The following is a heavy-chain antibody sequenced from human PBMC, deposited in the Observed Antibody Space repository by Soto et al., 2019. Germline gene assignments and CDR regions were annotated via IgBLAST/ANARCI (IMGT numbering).Heavy chain of an antibody. Sequence: RVTISVDTSKNQFSLKLSSVTAADTAVYYCARGYSSSWSAYYFDYWGQGTLVTVSS. CDR3: ARGYSSSWSAYYFDY. V-gene: IGHV4-31*02. D-gene: IGHD6-13*01. J-gene: IGHJ4*02.